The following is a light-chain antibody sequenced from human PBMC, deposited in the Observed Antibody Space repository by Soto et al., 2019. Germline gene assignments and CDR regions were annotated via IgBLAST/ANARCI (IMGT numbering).Light chain of an antibody. V-gene: IGKV1-33*01. Sequence: DIQMTQSPSSLSSSVGDRVTITCQASHDITSYLNWYQHKPGKAPKLLIYVASILEAGVPSRFSGSGSGTDFTITISSLQPEDVATYYCQKCDCLPIFGHGTTVDF. CDR2: VAS. CDR3: QKCDCLPI. J-gene: IGKJ3*01. CDR1: HDITSY.